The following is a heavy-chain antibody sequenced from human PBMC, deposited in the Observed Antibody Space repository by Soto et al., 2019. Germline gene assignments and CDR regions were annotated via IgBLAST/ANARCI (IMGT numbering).Heavy chain of an antibody. V-gene: IGHV4-34*01. CDR1: GGSFSGYY. J-gene: IGHJ6*02. CDR3: ARGRVRRGMDV. Sequence: SETLSLTCAVYGGSFSGYYCSWIRQPPWKGLEWIGEINHSGITNYNPSLKSRVTISVDTSKNQFSLKLSSVTAADTAVYYCARGRVRRGMDVLGQRITVPVSS. D-gene: IGHD6-13*01. CDR2: INHSGIT.